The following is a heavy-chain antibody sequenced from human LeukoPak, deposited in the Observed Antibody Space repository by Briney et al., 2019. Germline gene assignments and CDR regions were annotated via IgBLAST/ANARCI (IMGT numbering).Heavy chain of an antibody. J-gene: IGHJ6*03. Sequence: ASVKVSCKASGGTFSSYTISWVRQAPGQGLEWMGWISAYNGNTNYAQKLQGRVTMTTDTSTSTAYMELRSLRSDDTAVYYCARLYYYDSSGYYFGYYYYMDVWGKGTTVTVSS. CDR3: ARLYYYDSSGYYFGYYYYMDV. CDR2: ISAYNGNT. CDR1: GGTFSSYT. V-gene: IGHV1-18*01. D-gene: IGHD3-22*01.